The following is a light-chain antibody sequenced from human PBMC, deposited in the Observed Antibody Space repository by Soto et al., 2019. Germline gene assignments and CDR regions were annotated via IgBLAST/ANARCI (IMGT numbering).Light chain of an antibody. Sequence: EIVMTQSPATLSVSPGETASLSDRASQSAGNFLAWYQQKPGQAPRLLIYYISTRATGIPASFSGSASGTDFPLTISSLPPEDSAVYYCQQRSDRITFGHGTRLEIK. V-gene: IGKV3-11*01. CDR1: QSAGNF. CDR2: YIS. CDR3: QQRSDRIT. J-gene: IGKJ5*01.